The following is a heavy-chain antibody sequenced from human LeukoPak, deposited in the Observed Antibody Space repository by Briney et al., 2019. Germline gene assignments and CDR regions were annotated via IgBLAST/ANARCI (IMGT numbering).Heavy chain of an antibody. Sequence: PSETLSLTCTVSGGSISSSSYYWGWIRQPPGKGLEWIGSIYYSGSTYYNPSLKSRVTISADTSKNQFSLKLSSVTAADTAVYYCAREPYYDFWSGYYYYYYMDVWGKGTTVTVSS. CDR2: IYYSGST. CDR1: GGSISSSSYY. J-gene: IGHJ6*03. D-gene: IGHD3-3*01. V-gene: IGHV4-39*07. CDR3: AREPYYDFWSGYYYYYYMDV.